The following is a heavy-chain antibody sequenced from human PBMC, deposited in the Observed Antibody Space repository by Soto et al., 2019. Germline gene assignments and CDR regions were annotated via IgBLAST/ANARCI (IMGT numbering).Heavy chain of an antibody. CDR3: GQVSVRANGHTESDY. J-gene: IGHJ4*02. D-gene: IGHD2-8*01. CDR1: GGSIYRSGYY. Sequence: PSETLSLTCTVSGGSIYRSGYYWGWIRQPPGSGLEWIGNIDYNGVTYSNPSLKSRVTISRDTSNNQFSLKLTSVTAADTTLYYCGQVSVRANGHTESDYWGPGTLVTVSS. CDR2: IDYNGVT. V-gene: IGHV4-39*01.